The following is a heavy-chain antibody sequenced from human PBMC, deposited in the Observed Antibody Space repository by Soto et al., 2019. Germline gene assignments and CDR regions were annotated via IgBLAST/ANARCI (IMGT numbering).Heavy chain of an antibody. D-gene: IGHD3-16*01. CDR2: TSYDGSDK. V-gene: IGHV3-30*19. CDR3: ARWGTTGGLDV. J-gene: IGHJ1*01. CDR1: GFTFRSYV. Sequence: QVQLEESGGGVVQPGTSLRVSCVGSGFTFRSYVIHWVRQAPGKALEWVALTSYDGSDKYYDDSVRGRVTISRDNSRNTVDLQMDSLRLEDTALYYCARWGTTGGLDVWGQGTLVSV.